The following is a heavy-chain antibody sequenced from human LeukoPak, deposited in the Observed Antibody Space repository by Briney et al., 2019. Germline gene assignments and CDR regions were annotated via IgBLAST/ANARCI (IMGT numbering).Heavy chain of an antibody. CDR3: AREMGVVTAHGIDV. J-gene: IGHJ6*02. CDR1: GGSISSISSNNYH. V-gene: IGHV4-39*02. Sequence: SETPSLTCIVSGGSISSISSNNYHWGWIRQPPGKGLEGFGSIYYSGSTYYNPSLKSRVTISVDTSKNQFSLKLSSVTAADTALYYCAREMGVVTAHGIDVWGQGTTVTVSS. D-gene: IGHD4-23*01. CDR2: IYYSGST.